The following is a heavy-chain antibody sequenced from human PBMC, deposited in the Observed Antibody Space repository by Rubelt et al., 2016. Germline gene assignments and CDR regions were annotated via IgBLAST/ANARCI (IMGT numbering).Heavy chain of an antibody. CDR3: AKDSRSSGWYAGMDV. J-gene: IGHJ6*02. V-gene: IGHV3-23*04. CDR2: ISDSGGST. D-gene: IGHD6-19*01. CDR1: GFTFRTYA. Sequence: EVQLVESGGGLVQPGGSLTLSCVASGFTFRTYAMTWVRQAPGKGLEWVSSISDSGGSTYYADSVKGRFTISRDNSKNTVYLQMNSLRAEDTAVYYYAKDSRSSGWYAGMDVWGQGTTVTVSS.